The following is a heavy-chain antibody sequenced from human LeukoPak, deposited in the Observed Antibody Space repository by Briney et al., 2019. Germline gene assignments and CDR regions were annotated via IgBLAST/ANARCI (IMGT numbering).Heavy chain of an antibody. J-gene: IGHJ4*02. CDR1: GFTFSEYT. CDR2: LPPDGSYQ. Sequence: GGSLRLSCAASGFTFSEYTKLWVRQAPGKGLEWVALLPPDGSYQYYADSLKGRFTISRDNLKNALYLQMNSLRLEDTAVYYCARGLHDRSWYGAHWGQGTLLSVSS. D-gene: IGHD6-13*01. V-gene: IGHV3-30*04. CDR3: ARGLHDRSWYGAH.